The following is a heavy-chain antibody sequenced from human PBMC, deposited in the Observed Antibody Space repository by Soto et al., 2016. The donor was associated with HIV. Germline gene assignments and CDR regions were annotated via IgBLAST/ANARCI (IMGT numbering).Heavy chain of an antibody. D-gene: IGHD2-15*01. V-gene: IGHV1-2*02. CDR3: ARGGWEHCGGGSCYSPFIYRLDY. CDR1: GYTFTGYY. J-gene: IGHJ4*02. CDR2: INPNSGGT. Sequence: QEQLVQSGAEVKKPGASVKVSCKASGYTFTGYYLHWVRQAPGQGLEWMGWINPNSGGTYSARKFQGRITMTRDTSINTAFIELSRLRSDDTAVYYCARGGWEHCGGGSCYSPFIYRLDYWGQGTLVTVSS.